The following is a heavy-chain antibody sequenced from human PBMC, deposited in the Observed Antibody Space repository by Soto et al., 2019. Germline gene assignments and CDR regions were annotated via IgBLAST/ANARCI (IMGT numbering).Heavy chain of an antibody. CDR1: GFTFSRYW. Sequence: PGGSLRLSCAASGFTFSRYWMHWVRQAPGKGLVWVSRINSDGSSTSYADSVKGRFTISRDNAKNTLYLQMNSLRAEDTAVYYCARPRRAATNWFDPWGQGTLVTVSS. V-gene: IGHV3-74*01. J-gene: IGHJ5*02. CDR3: ARPRRAATNWFDP. CDR2: INSDGSST. D-gene: IGHD2-15*01.